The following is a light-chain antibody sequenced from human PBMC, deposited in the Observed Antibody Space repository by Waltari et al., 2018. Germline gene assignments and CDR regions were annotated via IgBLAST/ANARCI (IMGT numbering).Light chain of an antibody. CDR2: HAS. V-gene: IGKV3-20*01. CDR3: QHYLRLPAT. CDR1: QSVSTY. J-gene: IGKJ1*01. Sequence: EIVLTQSPGTLSLSPGERATLSCRASQSVSTYLAWYQQKPGQAPRLLIYHASTRATGIPDRFSGSGSGRDFSLTISRLEPEDFAVYHCQHYLRLPATFGQGTKVEIK.